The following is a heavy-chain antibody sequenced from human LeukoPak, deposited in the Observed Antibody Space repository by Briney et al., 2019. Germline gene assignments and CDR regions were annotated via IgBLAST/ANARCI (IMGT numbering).Heavy chain of an antibody. CDR1: EFTFSVYT. D-gene: IGHD3-3*01. CDR2: ISPSSSSI. V-gene: IGHV3-21*01. J-gene: IGHJ5*02. Sequence: GGSLRLSCTVSEFTFSVYTMNWVRQAPGKGLEWVSSISPSSSSIYYADSVRGRFTVSRDNAKKSLSLRMNSLRVEDTAIYYCARETYNDFWSGLNWFDPWGQGTLVTVSS. CDR3: ARETYNDFWSGLNWFDP.